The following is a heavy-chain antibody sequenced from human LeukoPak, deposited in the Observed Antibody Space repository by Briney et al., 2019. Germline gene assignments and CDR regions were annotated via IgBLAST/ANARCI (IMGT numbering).Heavy chain of an antibody. CDR2: IKQDGSEK. J-gene: IGHJ3*02. CDR3: ARDNPAPYGGNSVDI. V-gene: IGHV3-7*01. CDR1: GFTFSSYW. D-gene: IGHD4-23*01. Sequence: GGSLRLSCAASGFTFSSYWMSWVRQAPGKGLEWVANIKQDGSEKYYVDSVKGRFTISRDNAKNSLYLQMNSLRAEDTAVYYCARDNPAPYGGNSVDIWGQGTMVTVSS.